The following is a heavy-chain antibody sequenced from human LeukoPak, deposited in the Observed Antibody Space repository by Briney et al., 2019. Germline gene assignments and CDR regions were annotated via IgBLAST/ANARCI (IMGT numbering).Heavy chain of an antibody. CDR1: GFTVSSNY. J-gene: IGHJ4*02. Sequence: GGSLRLSCAASGFTVSSNYMSWVRQAPGKGLEWVSVIYSGGSTYYADSVKGRFTISRDNSKNTLYLQVNSLRAEDTAVYYCARIPTYYYDSSGPIDYWGQGTLVTVSS. V-gene: IGHV3-66*01. CDR3: ARIPTYYYDSSGPIDY. D-gene: IGHD3-22*01. CDR2: IYSGGST.